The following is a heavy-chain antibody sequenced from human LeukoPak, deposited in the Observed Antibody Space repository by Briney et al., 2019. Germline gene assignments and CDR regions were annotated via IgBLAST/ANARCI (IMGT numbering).Heavy chain of an antibody. D-gene: IGHD6-13*01. Sequence: GGSLRLSCAASGFTFSSYAMSWVRQAPGKGLEWVSSISASGGSTFYADSVKGRSTISRDNSKNTLYLQMNSLTAEDTAVYYCASHIAASGFPFDYWGQGTLVTVSS. CDR2: ISASGGST. J-gene: IGHJ4*02. CDR1: GFTFSSYA. V-gene: IGHV3-23*01. CDR3: ASHIAASGFPFDY.